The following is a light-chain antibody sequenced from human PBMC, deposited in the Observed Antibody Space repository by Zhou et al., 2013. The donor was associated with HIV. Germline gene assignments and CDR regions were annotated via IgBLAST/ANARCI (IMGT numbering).Light chain of an antibody. CDR3: QQYDNYPWT. V-gene: IGKV1-5*03. Sequence: DIQMTQSPSTLSASVGDKITITCRASDSISTLLAWYQQKPGKAPKLLIYRSSSLENEIPSRFSGSGSETAFTLTINSLQPDDFATYYCQQYDNYPWTFGQGTKVE. CDR1: DSISTL. CDR2: RSS. J-gene: IGKJ1*01.